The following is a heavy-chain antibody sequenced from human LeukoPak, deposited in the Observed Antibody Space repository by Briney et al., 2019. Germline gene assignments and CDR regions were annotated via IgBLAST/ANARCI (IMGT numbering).Heavy chain of an antibody. J-gene: IGHJ3*02. CDR2: INTNTGNP. CDR1: GYTFTSYA. D-gene: IGHD3-9*01. Sequence: ASVKVSCKASGYTFTSYAMNWVRQAPGQGLEWMGWINTNTGNPTYAQGFTGRFVFSLDTSVSTAYLQISSLKAEDTAVYYCARNFLRYFDWLTLRGPKMGAFDIWGQGTMVTVSS. V-gene: IGHV7-4-1*02. CDR3: ARNFLRYFDWLTLRGPKMGAFDI.